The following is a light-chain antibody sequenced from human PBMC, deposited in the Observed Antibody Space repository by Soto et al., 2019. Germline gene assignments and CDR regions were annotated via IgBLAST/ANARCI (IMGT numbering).Light chain of an antibody. V-gene: IGLV2-14*01. J-gene: IGLJ1*01. Sequence: QSALTQPASVSGSPGQSITISCTGTSSDAGGYNYVSWYQQHPSKAPKLMIYDVSNRPSGVSNRFSGSKSGNTASLTISGLQAEDEADYYCSSYTSSSKVFGTGTKVTVL. CDR3: SSYTSSSKV. CDR1: SSDAGGYNY. CDR2: DVS.